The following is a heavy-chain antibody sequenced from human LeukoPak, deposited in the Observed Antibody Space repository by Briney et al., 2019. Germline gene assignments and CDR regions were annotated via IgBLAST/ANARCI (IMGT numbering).Heavy chain of an antibody. J-gene: IGHJ4*02. Sequence: GRSLRLSCAASGFTFSRYVLHWVRQAPGKGLEWVAVISYDGTNKYYADSVKGRFIISRDNSKSTLYLQMNSLTTDDTAVYYCATDHVYGSYWGQVTLLTVSS. CDR3: ATDHVYGSY. D-gene: IGHD3-10*01. V-gene: IGHV3-30-3*01. CDR2: ISYDGTNK. CDR1: GFTFSRYV.